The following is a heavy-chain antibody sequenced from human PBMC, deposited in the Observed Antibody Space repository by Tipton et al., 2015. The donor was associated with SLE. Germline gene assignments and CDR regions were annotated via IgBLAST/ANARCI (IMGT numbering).Heavy chain of an antibody. Sequence: QLVQSGAEVKKPGDFLKISCQGSGYNFTSYWIGWVRQMPGKGLEWMGIIYPGDSHTKYSPSFQGQVTISADKSISTAYLQWSSLKASDTAMYYCARRISDAYDIWGPGAMVTVSS. J-gene: IGHJ3*02. CDR1: GYNFTSYW. V-gene: IGHV5-51*03. CDR2: IYPGDSHT. CDR3: ARRISDAYDI.